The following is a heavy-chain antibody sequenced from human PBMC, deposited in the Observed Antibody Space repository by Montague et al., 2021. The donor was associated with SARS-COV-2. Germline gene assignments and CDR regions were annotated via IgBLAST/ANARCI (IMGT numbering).Heavy chain of an antibody. CDR2: IYNSGST. D-gene: IGHD1-20*01. Sequence: SETLSLTCTVSGGPISGYYWSWFRQSAGKGLEWIGRIYNSGSTXXXPSXXXRVTMSVDTSKNQFSLKLSSVTAADTAVYYCVRDQGRSNWNYPDYWGQGTLVTVSS. V-gene: IGHV4-4*07. CDR3: VRDQGRSNWNYPDY. CDR1: GGPISGYY. J-gene: IGHJ4*02.